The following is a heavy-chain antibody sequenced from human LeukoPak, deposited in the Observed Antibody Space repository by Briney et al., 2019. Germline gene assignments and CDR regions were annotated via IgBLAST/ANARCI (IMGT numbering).Heavy chain of an antibody. CDR3: ARRARGVGSYYYMDV. CDR1: GFTFSTYG. CDR2: ISGSAATT. Sequence: PGGSLRLPCAASGFTFSTYGMTWVRQAPGKGLEWVSAISGSAATTFYADSVKGRFTISRDNSKNTLYLQMGSLRAEDMAVYYCARRARGVGSYYYMDVWGKGTTVTVSS. D-gene: IGHD3-3*01. V-gene: IGHV3-23*01. J-gene: IGHJ6*03.